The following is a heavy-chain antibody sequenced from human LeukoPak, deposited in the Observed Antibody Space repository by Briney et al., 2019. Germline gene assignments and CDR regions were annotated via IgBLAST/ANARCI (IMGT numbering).Heavy chain of an antibody. CDR2: ISGSGGST. CDR1: GFTFSSYW. D-gene: IGHD3-10*01. CDR3: AKDSPTLLWFGELFDY. Sequence: PGGSLRLSCAASGFTFSSYWMSWVRQAPGKGLEWVSAISGSGGSTYYADSVKGRFTISRDNSKNTLYLQMNSLRAEDTAVYYCAKDSPTLLWFGELFDYWGQGTLVTVSS. V-gene: IGHV3-23*01. J-gene: IGHJ4*02.